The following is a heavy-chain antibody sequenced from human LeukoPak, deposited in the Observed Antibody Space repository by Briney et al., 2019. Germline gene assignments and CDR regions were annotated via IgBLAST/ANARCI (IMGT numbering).Heavy chain of an antibody. J-gene: IGHJ4*02. CDR2: INGDGSNV. CDR3: GRGQSPAAVDD. D-gene: IGHD2-2*01. CDR1: GFIFSNYY. V-gene: IGHV3-74*01. Sequence: GSLRLSCAASGFIFSNYYMHWVRQAPGKGLVWVSHINGDGSNVNYAESVQGRFTISRDNAKNTLYLQMNSLRVEDTALYYCGRGQSPAAVDDWGQGTLVTVPS.